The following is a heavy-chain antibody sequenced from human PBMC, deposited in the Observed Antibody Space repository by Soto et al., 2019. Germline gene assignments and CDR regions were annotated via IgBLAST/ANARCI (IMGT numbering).Heavy chain of an antibody. CDR2: ISAYNGNT. Sequence: ASVKVSCKASGYTFTSYCISWVRQAPGQGLEWMGWISAYNGNTNYAQKLQGRVTMTTDTSTSTAYMELRSLRSDDTAVYYCARDSLLIAVAGTCDYWGQGTLVTVSS. V-gene: IGHV1-18*01. J-gene: IGHJ4*02. CDR3: ARDSLLIAVAGTCDY. D-gene: IGHD6-19*01. CDR1: GYTFTSYC.